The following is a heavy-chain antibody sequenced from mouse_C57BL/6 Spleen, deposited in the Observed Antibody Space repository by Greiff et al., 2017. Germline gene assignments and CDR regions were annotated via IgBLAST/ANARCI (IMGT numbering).Heavy chain of an antibody. J-gene: IGHJ3*01. V-gene: IGHV5-6*01. CDR2: ISSGGSYT. CDR1: GFTFSSYG. D-gene: IGHD2-4*01. CDR3: ARQRYDFGEAWFAY. Sequence: EVHLVESGGDLVKPGGSLKLSCAASGFTFSSYGMSWVRQTPDKRLEWVATISSGGSYTYYPDSVKGRFTISRDNAKNTLYLQMSSLKSEDTAMYYCARQRYDFGEAWFAYWGQGTLVTVSA.